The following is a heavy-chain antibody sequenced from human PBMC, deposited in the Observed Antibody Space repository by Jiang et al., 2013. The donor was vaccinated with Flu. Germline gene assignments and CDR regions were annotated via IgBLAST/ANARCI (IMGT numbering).Heavy chain of an antibody. CDR2: IWSDGGDK. Sequence: QLVESGGGVVQPGTSLRLSCAASGFSFSNYGMHWVRQAPGKGLEWVALIWSDGGDKYYADSVKGRFTISRDNSQSTLFLQMNSLRDEDTAVYYCAKVESPGYAADGYDVWGQGTMVAVSS. V-gene: IGHV3-33*06. D-gene: IGHD2-2*03. CDR3: AKVESPGYAADGYDV. J-gene: IGHJ3*01. CDR1: GFSFSNYG.